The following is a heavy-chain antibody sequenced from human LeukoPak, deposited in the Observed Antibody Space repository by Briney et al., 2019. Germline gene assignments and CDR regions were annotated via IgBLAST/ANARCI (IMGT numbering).Heavy chain of an antibody. CDR1: GFTFSSYS. J-gene: IGHJ4*02. Sequence: GGSLRLSCAASGFTFSSYSMNWVRQAPGKGLEWVSSISSSSSYIYYADSVKGRFTISRDNAKNSLYLQMNSLRAEDTAAYYCARFTVVTRTFDYWGQGTLVTVSS. D-gene: IGHD4-23*01. CDR3: ARFTVVTRTFDY. CDR2: ISSSSSYI. V-gene: IGHV3-21*01.